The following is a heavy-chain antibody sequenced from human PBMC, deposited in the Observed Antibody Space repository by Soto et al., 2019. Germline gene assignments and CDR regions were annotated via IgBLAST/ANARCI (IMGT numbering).Heavy chain of an antibody. CDR2: IKSKSVGGTT. D-gene: IGHD2-15*01. CDR3: TTYATQSFCDGGPCYSVNTKIHDS. J-gene: IGHJ4*02. CDR1: GFSFSNVW. V-gene: IGHV3-15*01. Sequence: EVQLVESGGGLVKPGGSLTLSCAASGFSFSNVWMSWVRQAPGKGLEWVGHIKSKSVGGTTDYTAPVKGRFTISRNDSIDTLFLHMNSLRTEDTGVYFCTTYATQSFCDGGPCYSVNTKIHDSWGQGILVTFSS.